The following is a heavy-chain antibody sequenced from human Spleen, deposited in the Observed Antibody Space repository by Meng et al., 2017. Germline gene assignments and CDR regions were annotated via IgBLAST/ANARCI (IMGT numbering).Heavy chain of an antibody. CDR3: ASLPTHIAVSGNFYL. J-gene: IGHJ4*02. D-gene: IGHD6-19*01. V-gene: IGHV4-34*01. CDR2: IYHSGGT. CDR1: GGSFSGYY. Sequence: QVQLQQGVAVLFKPSETLSLSCAVYGGSFSGYYWTWIRQPSGKGLEWIGQIYHSGGTNYNPSLKSRVTISVDTSKNQFSLRLNSVTAADTAVYYCASLPTHIAVSGNFYLWGQGALVTVSS.